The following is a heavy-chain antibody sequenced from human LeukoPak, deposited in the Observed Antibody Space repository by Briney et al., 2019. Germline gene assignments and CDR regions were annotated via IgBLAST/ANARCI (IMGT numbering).Heavy chain of an antibody. CDR1: GGSFSGYY. CDR3: ARGRSNGWFY. V-gene: IGHV4-34*01. CDR2: INRSGST. J-gene: IGHJ4*02. D-gene: IGHD2-8*01. Sequence: PPETLSLTCAVYGGSFSGYYWSWIRQPPGKGLEWIGEINRSGSTNYNPSLKSRVTISVDTSKNQFSLKLSSVTAADTAVYYCARGRSNGWFYWGQGTLVTVSS.